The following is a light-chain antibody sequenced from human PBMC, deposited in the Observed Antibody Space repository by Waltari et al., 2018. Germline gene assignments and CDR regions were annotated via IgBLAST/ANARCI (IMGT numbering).Light chain of an antibody. J-gene: IGLJ3*02. V-gene: IGLV2-23*01. CDR1: SRHDGPYNL. CDR2: EAS. Sequence: QSDLTQPASVSGSPGQSISTSCIGTSRHDGPYNLISLYQHHPGKAPKLIVFEASKRPSGVSNRFSGSKAANTASLIISGLQADDEADYYCCSYAGSGSWVFGGGTKVTVI. CDR3: CSYAGSGSWV.